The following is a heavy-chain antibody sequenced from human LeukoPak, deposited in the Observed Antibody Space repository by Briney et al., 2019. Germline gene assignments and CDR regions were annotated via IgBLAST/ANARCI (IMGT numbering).Heavy chain of an antibody. Sequence: GGSLRPSCAAFGFTFSSAGTNWVRQAPGKGLEWVSAISGSGGNTYYADSVKGRFTISRDNSNNTLYLQMNSLRAEDTAVYYCAKVEGGAWYYFEYTGQGAPCTVSS. D-gene: IGHD6-19*01. J-gene: IGHJ4*02. CDR2: ISGSGGNT. V-gene: IGHV3-23*01. CDR3: AKVEGGAWYYFEY. CDR1: GFTFSSAG.